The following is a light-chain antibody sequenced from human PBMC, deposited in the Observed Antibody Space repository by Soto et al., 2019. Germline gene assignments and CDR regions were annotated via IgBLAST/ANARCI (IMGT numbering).Light chain of an antibody. CDR1: QTIRNY. CDR3: QQSYTSPLT. CDR2: TAS. Sequence: DIQMTQSPSSLSASVGDSVTITCRASQTIRNYLHWYQEKPGKAPKLLIYTASTLQSGVPSRFGGSGSGTEFTLTIRSLQPEDFATYYCQQSYTSPLTFGPGTKVDI. V-gene: IGKV1-39*01. J-gene: IGKJ3*01.